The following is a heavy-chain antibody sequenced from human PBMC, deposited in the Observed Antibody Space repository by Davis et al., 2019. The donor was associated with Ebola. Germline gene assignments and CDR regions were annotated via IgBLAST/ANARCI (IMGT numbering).Heavy chain of an antibody. J-gene: IGHJ3*02. Sequence: MPSETLSLTCTVSGGSIISSSSYWGWIRQPPRNGLEWIGSIYYSGITYYNPSLKSRVTISVDTSKNQFSLKLSSVTAADTAVYYCARVIRLDAFDIWGQGTMVTVSS. CDR3: ARVIRLDAFDI. D-gene: IGHD3-10*01. CDR1: GGSIISSSSY. V-gene: IGHV4-39*01. CDR2: IYYSGIT.